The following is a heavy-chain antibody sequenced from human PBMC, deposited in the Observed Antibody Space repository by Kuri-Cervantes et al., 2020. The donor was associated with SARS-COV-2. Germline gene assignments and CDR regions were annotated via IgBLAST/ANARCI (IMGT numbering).Heavy chain of an antibody. V-gene: IGHV3-21*01. J-gene: IGHJ6*02. CDR1: GFTFIDYY. CDR2: ISSSSSYI. CDR3: AREQALEARLLYYYYGIDG. Sequence: GESLKISCSASGFTFIDYYRNWVRQAPGKGLEWVSSISSSSSYIYYADSVKGRFTISRDNAKNTLYLQMNSLRAEDTAMYYCAREQALEARLLYYYYGIDGCGQATTVTVSS. D-gene: IGHD6-6*01.